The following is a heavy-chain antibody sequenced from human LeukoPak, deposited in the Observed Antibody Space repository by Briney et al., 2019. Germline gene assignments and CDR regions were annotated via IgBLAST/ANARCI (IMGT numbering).Heavy chain of an antibody. V-gene: IGHV3-30*04. CDR2: ISYDGSNK. CDR3: ARAFPPYCSSTSCYIPLPLEPYYGMDV. CDR1: GFTFSSYA. D-gene: IGHD2-2*02. J-gene: IGHJ6*02. Sequence: GGSLRLSCAASGFTFSSYAMHWVRQAPGKGLEWVAVISYDGSNKYYADSVKGRFTISRDNSKNTPYLQMNSLRAEDTAVYYCARAFPPYCSSTSCYIPLPLEPYYGMDVWGQGTTVTVSS.